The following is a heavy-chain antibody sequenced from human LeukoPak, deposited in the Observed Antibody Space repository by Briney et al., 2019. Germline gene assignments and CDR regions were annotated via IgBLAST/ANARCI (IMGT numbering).Heavy chain of an antibody. Sequence: GASVKVSCKASGYTFTNFDINWVRQAPGQGLEWMGWMNPVSGNAGSAQKLQGRVTMTTDTSTSTAYMELRSLRSDDTAVYYCARTRTVFGGMGASDYWGQGTLVTVSS. V-gene: IGHV1-8*01. CDR3: ARTRTVFGGMGASDY. CDR2: MNPVSGNA. J-gene: IGHJ4*02. CDR1: GYTFTNFD. D-gene: IGHD3-3*01.